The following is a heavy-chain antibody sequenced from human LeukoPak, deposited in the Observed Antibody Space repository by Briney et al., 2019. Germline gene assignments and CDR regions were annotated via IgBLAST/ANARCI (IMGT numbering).Heavy chain of an antibody. Sequence: GASVKVSCKASGYTFTGYYMHWVRQAPGQGLEWMGWINPNSGGTNYAQKFQGRVTMTRDTSISTAYMELSRLRSDDTAVYYCARGVMNGYDFWSGYYYYFDYWGQGTLVTVSS. D-gene: IGHD3-3*01. J-gene: IGHJ4*02. V-gene: IGHV1-2*02. CDR1: GYTFTGYY. CDR2: INPNSGGT. CDR3: ARGVMNGYDFWSGYYYYFDY.